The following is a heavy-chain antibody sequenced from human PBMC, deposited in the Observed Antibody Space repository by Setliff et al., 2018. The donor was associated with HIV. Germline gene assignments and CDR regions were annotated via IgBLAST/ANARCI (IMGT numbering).Heavy chain of an antibody. CDR3: ARALYGDYGGDINWFDP. Sequence: ASVKVSCKASGYTFINYAMNWVRQAPGQGLEWMGWINTNTGSPTYAQAFTGRFVFSVDTSVTTVYLQISSLKAEDTAVYYCARALYGDYGGDINWFDPWGQGTLVTVSS. J-gene: IGHJ5*02. CDR1: GYTFINYA. V-gene: IGHV7-4-1*02. CDR2: INTNTGSP. D-gene: IGHD4-17*01.